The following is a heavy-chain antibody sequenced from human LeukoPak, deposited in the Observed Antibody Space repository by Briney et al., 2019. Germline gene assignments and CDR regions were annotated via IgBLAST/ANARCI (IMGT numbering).Heavy chain of an antibody. CDR3: ARELSRFLELDY. CDR2: ISAYNGNT. D-gene: IGHD3-3*01. V-gene: IGHV1-18*01. Sequence: ASVKVSCKASGYTFTSYGISWVRQAPRQGLEWMGWISAYNGNTNYAQKLQGRVTMTTDTSTSTAYMELRSLRSDDTAVYYCARELSRFLELDYWGQGTLVTVSS. CDR1: GYTFTSYG. J-gene: IGHJ4*02.